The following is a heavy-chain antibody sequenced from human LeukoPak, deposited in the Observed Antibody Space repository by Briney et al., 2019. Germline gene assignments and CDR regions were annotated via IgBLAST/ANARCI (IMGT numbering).Heavy chain of an antibody. CDR2: IKQDGSET. J-gene: IGHJ4*02. V-gene: IGHV3-7*01. CDR3: ARGAWTPDY. Sequence: GSLRLSCAVSGFTFSTSWMSWVRQVPGKGLEWEAKIKQDGSETQYVDSVKGRFTISRDNAKNSLNLQMSSLRAEDTAVYYCARGAWTPDYWGQGTLVTVSS. D-gene: IGHD3/OR15-3a*01. CDR1: GFTFSTSW.